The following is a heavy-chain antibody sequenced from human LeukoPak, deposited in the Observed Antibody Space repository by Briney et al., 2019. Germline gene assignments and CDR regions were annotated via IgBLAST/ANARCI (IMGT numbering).Heavy chain of an antibody. J-gene: IGHJ6*02. Sequence: SVKVSCKASGGTFSSYAISWVRQAPGQGLEWMGGIIPIFGTANYAQKFQGRVTMTEDTSTDTAYMELSSLRSEDTAVYYCATDRLGITMVRGVPYYYYGMDVWGQGTTVTVSS. D-gene: IGHD3-10*01. V-gene: IGHV1-69*06. CDR3: ATDRLGITMVRGVPYYYYGMDV. CDR2: IIPIFGTA. CDR1: GGTFSSYA.